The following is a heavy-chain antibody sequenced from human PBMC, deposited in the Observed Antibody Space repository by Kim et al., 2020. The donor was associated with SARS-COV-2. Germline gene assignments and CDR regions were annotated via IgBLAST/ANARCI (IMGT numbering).Heavy chain of an antibody. J-gene: IGHJ4*01. Sequence: SETLSLTCTVSGDSISSSSFYWDWIRQPPGRGLEWIGSVFATGKTFYNSTLTSRVTVSVDTSKNQFSLKLRSVTAADTAVYYCARYRVQLELSHYFDYWG. CDR2: VFATGKT. CDR3: ARYRVQLELSHYFDY. D-gene: IGHD1-7*01. CDR1: GDSISSSSFY. V-gene: IGHV4-39*01.